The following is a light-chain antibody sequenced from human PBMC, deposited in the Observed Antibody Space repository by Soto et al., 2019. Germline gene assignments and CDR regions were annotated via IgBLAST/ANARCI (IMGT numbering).Light chain of an antibody. V-gene: IGKV3-20*01. CDR3: QQYGSSPRT. CDR2: GAS. CDR1: QSVSSY. Sequence: EIALTQSPGTLSLSPGERATLSCRASQSVSSYLAWYQQKPGLAPRLLIYGASSRATGIPDRFSGSGSGTDFTLTISRLEPEDFAVYYCQQYGSSPRTFGQGTKVEIK. J-gene: IGKJ1*01.